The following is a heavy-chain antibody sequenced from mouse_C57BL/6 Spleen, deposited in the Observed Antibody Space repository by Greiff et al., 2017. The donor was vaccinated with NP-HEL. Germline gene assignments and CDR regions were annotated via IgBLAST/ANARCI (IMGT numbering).Heavy chain of an antibody. J-gene: IGHJ2*01. CDR3: ARLGAYDYDGRDY. V-gene: IGHV1-54*01. D-gene: IGHD2-4*01. CDR2: INPGSGGT. Sequence: VQLQQSGAELVRPGTSVKVSCKASGYAFTNYLIEWVKQRPGQGLEWIGVINPGSGGTNYNEKFKGKATLTADKSSSTAYMQLSSLTSEDSAVYFCARLGAYDYDGRDYWGQGTTLTVSS. CDR1: GYAFTNYL.